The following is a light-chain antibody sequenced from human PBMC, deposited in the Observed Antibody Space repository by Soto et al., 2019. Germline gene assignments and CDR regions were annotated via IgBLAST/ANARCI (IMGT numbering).Light chain of an antibody. V-gene: IGKV1-9*01. J-gene: IGKJ2*01. CDR3: QQLNSYPPGT. Sequence: IQLTQSPSSLSASVGDRVTITCRASQGISSYLAWYQQKPGKAPKLLIYAASTLQSGVPSRFSSSGSGTDFTLTISSLQPEDFATYYCQQLNSYPPGTFGQGTKLEIK. CDR1: QGISSY. CDR2: AAS.